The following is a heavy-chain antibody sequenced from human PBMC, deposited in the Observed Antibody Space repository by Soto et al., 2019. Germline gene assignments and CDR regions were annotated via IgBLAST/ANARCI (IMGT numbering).Heavy chain of an antibody. CDR2: ISYDGSNK. V-gene: IGHV3-30*18. Sequence: GGSLRLSCAASGFTFSSYDMHWVRQAPGKGLEWVAVISYDGSNKYYADSVKGRFTISRDNSKNTLYLQMNSLRAEDTAVYYCAKGAYSKGELDYWGQGTLVTVSS. D-gene: IGHD3-16*01. J-gene: IGHJ4*02. CDR3: AKGAYSKGELDY. CDR1: GFTFSSYD.